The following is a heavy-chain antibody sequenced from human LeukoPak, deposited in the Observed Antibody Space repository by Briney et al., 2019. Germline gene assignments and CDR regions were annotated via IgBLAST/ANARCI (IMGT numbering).Heavy chain of an antibody. CDR1: GFTFSDYY. CDR2: ISGSGGST. V-gene: IGHV3-11*01. Sequence: GSLRLSCAASGFTFSDYYMSWIRQAPGKGLEWVSYISGSGGSTQYADSVQGRFAISRDNSKNTLYLQMNSLRVEDTAVYFCARDPNGDYIGTFDMWGRGTMVSVPS. D-gene: IGHD4-17*01. CDR3: ARDPNGDYIGTFDM. J-gene: IGHJ3*02.